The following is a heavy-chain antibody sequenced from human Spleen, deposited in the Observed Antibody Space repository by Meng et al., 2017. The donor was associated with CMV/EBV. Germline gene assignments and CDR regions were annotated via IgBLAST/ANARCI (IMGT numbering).Heavy chain of an antibody. J-gene: IGHJ4*02. CDR2: ISSSSSYI. Sequence: GESLKISCAASGFTLSSYSMNWVRQAPGKGLEWVSSISSSSSYIYYADSVKGRFTISRDNAKNSLYLQMNSLRAEDTAVYYCARDRDSGSYQFDYWGQGTLVTVSS. CDR1: GFTLSSYS. CDR3: ARDRDSGSYQFDY. D-gene: IGHD1-26*01. V-gene: IGHV3-21*01.